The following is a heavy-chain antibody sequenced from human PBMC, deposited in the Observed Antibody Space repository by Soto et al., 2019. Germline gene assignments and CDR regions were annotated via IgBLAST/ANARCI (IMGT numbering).Heavy chain of an antibody. Sequence: ASVKVSCKASGYTFTGYYLHWVRQAPGQGPEWVGKIDPDSGDTDQSQKFQGRVTLTRDTAIDTAYMELTRLTLNDTAIYYCARGPLEWGQGTLVTVSS. J-gene: IGHJ4*02. CDR2: IDPDSGDT. V-gene: IGHV1-2*02. CDR3: ARGPLE. CDR1: GYTFTGYY.